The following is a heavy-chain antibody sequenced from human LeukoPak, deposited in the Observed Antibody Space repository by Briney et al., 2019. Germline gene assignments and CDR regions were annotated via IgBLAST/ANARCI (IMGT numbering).Heavy chain of an antibody. J-gene: IGHJ4*02. CDR3: ARAYRSSYGANFDY. V-gene: IGHV3-33*01. Sequence: GGSLRLSCAASGFIFSDYGMHWVRQAPGKGLDWVAVIWYDGSRIYYADSVKGRFTISRDNSEYTLYLQMNSLRAEDTAVYYCARAYRSSYGANFDYWGQGTLVTVSS. CDR1: GFIFSDYG. CDR2: IWYDGSRI. D-gene: IGHD6-6*01.